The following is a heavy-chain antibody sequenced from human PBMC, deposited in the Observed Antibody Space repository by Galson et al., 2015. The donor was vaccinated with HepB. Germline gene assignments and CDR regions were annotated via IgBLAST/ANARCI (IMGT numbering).Heavy chain of an antibody. V-gene: IGHV5-10-1*01. Sequence: QSGAEVKKPGESLRISCKGSGYSFTSYWISWVRQMPGKGLEWMGRIDPSDSYTNYSPSFQGHVTISADKSISTAYLQWSSLKASDTAMYYCARHVMEDTAMVTDAFDIWGQGTMVTVSS. J-gene: IGHJ3*02. CDR3: ARHVMEDTAMVTDAFDI. CDR1: GYSFTSYW. D-gene: IGHD5-18*01. CDR2: IDPSDSYT.